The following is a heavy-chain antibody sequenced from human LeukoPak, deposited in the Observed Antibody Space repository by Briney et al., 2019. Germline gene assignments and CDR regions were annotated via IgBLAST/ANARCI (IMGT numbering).Heavy chain of an antibody. CDR2: ISAYNGNT. V-gene: IGHV1-18*01. CDR3: ARLSTVTTIDY. J-gene: IGHJ4*02. D-gene: IGHD4-17*01. Sequence: ASVKVSCKASGYTFTSYGISWVRQAPGQGLEWMGWISAYNGNTNYAQTLQGRITMTTDTSTNTAYMELRSLRSDDTAVYYCARLSTVTTIDYWGQGTLVTVSS. CDR1: GYTFTSYG.